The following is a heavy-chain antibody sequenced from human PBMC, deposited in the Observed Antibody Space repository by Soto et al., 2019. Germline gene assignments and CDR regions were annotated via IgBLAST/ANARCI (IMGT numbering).Heavy chain of an antibody. CDR1: GFTFSGSA. CDR2: IRSKANSYAT. J-gene: IGHJ6*02. CDR3: TSWTWCYYYYYGMDV. D-gene: IGHD2-15*01. V-gene: IGHV3-73*01. Sequence: EVQLVESGGGLVQPGGSLKLSCAASGFTFSGSAMHWVRQASGKGLEWVGRIRSKANSYATAYAASVKGRFTISRDDSRNTAYLQMNSLKREDTAVYYCTSWTWCYYYYYGMDVWGQGTTVTVSS.